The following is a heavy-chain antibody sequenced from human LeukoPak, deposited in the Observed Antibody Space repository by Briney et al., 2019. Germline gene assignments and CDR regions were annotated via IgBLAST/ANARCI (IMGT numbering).Heavy chain of an antibody. D-gene: IGHD3-10*01. CDR2: IYTSGST. CDR1: GGSISSGSYY. Sequence: TSETLSLTCTVSGGSISSGSYYWSWIRQPAGKGLEWIGRIYTSGSTNYNPSLKSRVTISVDTSKNQFSLKLSSVTAADTAVYYCARDSVVREYYYMDVWGKGTTVTISS. J-gene: IGHJ6*03. V-gene: IGHV4-61*02. CDR3: ARDSVVREYYYMDV.